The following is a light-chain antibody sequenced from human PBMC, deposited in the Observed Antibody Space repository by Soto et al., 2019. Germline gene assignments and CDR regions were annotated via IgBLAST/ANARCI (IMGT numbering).Light chain of an antibody. CDR1: QSISNW. Sequence: DIQRTQSASTVSASVGDRVIVTCRASQSISNWLAWYQQKPGKAPKLLIYDASTLEGGVPSRFRGSGSGTEFTLTINNLQTDDFATYYCQHYNSFSLTFGPGTKVDIK. CDR3: QHYNSFSLT. CDR2: DAS. V-gene: IGKV1-5*01. J-gene: IGKJ1*01.